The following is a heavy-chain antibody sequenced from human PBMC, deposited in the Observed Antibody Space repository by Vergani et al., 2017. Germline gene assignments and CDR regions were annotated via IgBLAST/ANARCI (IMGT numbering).Heavy chain of an antibody. CDR1: GGSFSGYY. V-gene: IGHV4-34*01. J-gene: IGHJ5*02. Sequence: QVQLQQWGAGLLKPSETLSLTCAVYGGSFSGYYWSWIRQPPGKGLEWIWEINHSGSTNYNPSLKSRVTISVDTSKNQFSLKLSSVTAADTAVYYCARGTXLLIAAAGRAWFDPWGQGTLVTVSS. CDR2: INHSGST. CDR3: ARGTXLLIAAAGRAWFDP. D-gene: IGHD6-13*01.